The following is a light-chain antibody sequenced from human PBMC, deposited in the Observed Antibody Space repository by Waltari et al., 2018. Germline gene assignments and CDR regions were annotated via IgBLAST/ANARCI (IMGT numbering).Light chain of an antibody. CDR2: GNN. CDR1: RSNIGSYY. CDR3: AAWDDRLRGVV. J-gene: IGLJ2*01. Sequence: QSLLTQPPSASGTPGQRVTMSCSGSRSNIGSYYVYWYQQLPGTAPQLLIDGNNQRPSGVPDRFSGSKSGTSGSLAISGLRSEDEADYYCAAWDDRLRGVVFGGGTKLTV. V-gene: IGLV1-47*01.